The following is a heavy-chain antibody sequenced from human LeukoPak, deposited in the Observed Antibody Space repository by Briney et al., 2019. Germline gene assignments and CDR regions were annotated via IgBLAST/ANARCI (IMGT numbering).Heavy chain of an antibody. V-gene: IGHV3-33*01. CDR1: GFTFSSYG. J-gene: IGHJ4*02. Sequence: PGGSLRLSCAASGFTFSSYGMHWVRQAPGKGLEWVAVIWYDGSNKYYADSVKGRFTISRDNSKNTLYLQMNSLRAEDTAVYYCARDAPMHDYGGYGFDYWGQGALVTVSS. CDR3: ARDAPMHDYGGYGFDY. D-gene: IGHD4-17*01. CDR2: IWYDGSNK.